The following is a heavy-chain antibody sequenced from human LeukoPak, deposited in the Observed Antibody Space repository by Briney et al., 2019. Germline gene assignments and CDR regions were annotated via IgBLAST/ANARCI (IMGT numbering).Heavy chain of an antibody. CDR1: GFTFSSYA. Sequence: GGSLRLSCAASGFTFSSYAMSWVRQAPGEGLEWVSAISGSGGSTYYADSVKGRFTISRDNSKNTLYLQMNSLRAEDTAVYYCAKDHYYDSSGFGDYWGQGTLVTVSS. V-gene: IGHV3-23*01. CDR2: ISGSGGST. CDR3: AKDHYYDSSGFGDY. J-gene: IGHJ4*02. D-gene: IGHD3-22*01.